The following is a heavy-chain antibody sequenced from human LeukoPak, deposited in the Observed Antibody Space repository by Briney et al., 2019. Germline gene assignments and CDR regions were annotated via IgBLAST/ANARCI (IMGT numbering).Heavy chain of an antibody. J-gene: IGHJ6*03. D-gene: IGHD5-12*01. V-gene: IGHV4-59*01. CDR1: GGSISSYY. Sequence: PSETLSLTCTVSGGSISSYYWSWIRQPPGKGLEWIGYIYYSGSTNYNPSLKSRVTISVDTSKNQSSLKLSSVTAADTAVYYCARGSIVATSRPPYYYYYMDVWGKGTTVTISS. CDR3: ARGSIVATSRPPYYYYYMDV. CDR2: IYYSGST.